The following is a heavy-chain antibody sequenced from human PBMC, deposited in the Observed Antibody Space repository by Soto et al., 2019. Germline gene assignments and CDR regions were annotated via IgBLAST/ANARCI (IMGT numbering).Heavy chain of an antibody. Sequence: EVQLVESGGGLVKPGGSLRLSCAASGFTFSSYSMNWVRQAPGKGLEWVSSISSSSSYIYYADSVKGRFTISRDNAKNSLYLQMNSMRAEDTAVYYCARTGTTGHYYMDVWGKGTTVTVSS. CDR3: ARTGTTGHYYMDV. CDR2: ISSSSSYI. V-gene: IGHV3-21*01. J-gene: IGHJ6*03. CDR1: GFTFSSYS. D-gene: IGHD1-1*01.